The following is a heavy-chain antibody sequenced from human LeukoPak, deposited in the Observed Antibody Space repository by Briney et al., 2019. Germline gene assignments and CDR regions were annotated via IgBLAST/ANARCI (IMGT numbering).Heavy chain of an antibody. CDR1: GYTFTSYG. Sequence: ASVKVSCKASGYTFTSYGISWVRQAPGHGLEWMGWISAYNGKTNYAQNLQGRVTMTADTSTSTAYMELRSLRSDDTAVYYCARDLNSYDSSGYYYEYYFDYWGQGTLVTVSS. D-gene: IGHD3-22*01. J-gene: IGHJ4*02. V-gene: IGHV1-18*01. CDR2: ISAYNGKT. CDR3: ARDLNSYDSSGYYYEYYFDY.